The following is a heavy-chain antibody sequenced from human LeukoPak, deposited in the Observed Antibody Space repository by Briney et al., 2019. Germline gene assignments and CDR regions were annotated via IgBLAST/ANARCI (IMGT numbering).Heavy chain of an antibody. CDR2: ISGSGGST. CDR3: AKGTSGYSYALSDY. D-gene: IGHD5-18*01. V-gene: IGHV3-23*01. Sequence: GGSLRLSCAASGFTFSSYAMSWVRQAPGKGLEWVSGISGSGGSTVYADSVKGRFTISRDNSKNTLYLQMNSLRAEDTAVYYCAKGTSGYSYALSDYWGQGTLVTVSS. J-gene: IGHJ4*02. CDR1: GFTFSSYA.